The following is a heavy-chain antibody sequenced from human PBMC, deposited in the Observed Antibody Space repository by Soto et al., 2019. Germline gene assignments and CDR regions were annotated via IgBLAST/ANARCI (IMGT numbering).Heavy chain of an antibody. D-gene: IGHD3-22*01. V-gene: IGHV1-18*01. CDR1: GYTFTSYG. Sequence: GASVKVSCKAYGYTFTSYGISWVRQAPGQGLEWMGWISAYNGNTNYAQKLQDRVTMTTDTSTSTAYMELRSLRSDDTAVYYCARRYYDSSGYFHFDYWGQGTLVTVSS. CDR3: ARRYYDSSGYFHFDY. CDR2: ISAYNGNT. J-gene: IGHJ4*02.